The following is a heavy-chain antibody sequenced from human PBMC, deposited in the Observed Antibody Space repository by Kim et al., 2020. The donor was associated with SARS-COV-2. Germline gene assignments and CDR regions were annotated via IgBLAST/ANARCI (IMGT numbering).Heavy chain of an antibody. Sequence: SETLSLTCTVSGGSISSSSYYWGWIRQPPGKGLEWIGSIYYSGSTYYNPSLKSRVTISVDTSKNQFSLKLSSVTAADTAVYYCARRDTMVRGFDLWGRGTLVTVSS. CDR1: GGSISSSSYY. D-gene: IGHD3-10*01. V-gene: IGHV4-39*01. CDR3: ARRDTMVRGFDL. CDR2: IYYSGST. J-gene: IGHJ2*01.